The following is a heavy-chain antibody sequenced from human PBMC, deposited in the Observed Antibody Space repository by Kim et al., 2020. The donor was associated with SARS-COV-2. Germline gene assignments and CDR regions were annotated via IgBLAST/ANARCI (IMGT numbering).Heavy chain of an antibody. Sequence: ASVKVSCKASGYTFTSYGISWVRQAPGQGLEWMGWISAYNGNTNYAQKLQGRVTMTTDTSTSTAYMELRSLRSDDTAVYYCARDLPPTSGGWSYYYYYMDVWGKGTTVTVSS. J-gene: IGHJ6*03. CDR3: ARDLPPTSGGWSYYYYYMDV. D-gene: IGHD6-19*01. CDR2: ISAYNGNT. CDR1: GYTFTSYG. V-gene: IGHV1-18*01.